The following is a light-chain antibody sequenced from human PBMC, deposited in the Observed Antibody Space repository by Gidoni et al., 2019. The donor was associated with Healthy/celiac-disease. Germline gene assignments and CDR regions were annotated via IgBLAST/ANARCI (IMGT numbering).Light chain of an antibody. CDR1: QSVSSSY. CDR3: QQYGSPIT. CDR2: GAS. J-gene: IGKJ3*01. Sequence: IVLTQSPGTLSLSPGERATLSCRASQSVSSSYLAWYQQKPGQAPRLLIYGASSRATGIPDRFSGSGSGTDFTLTISRLEPEDFAVYYWQQYGSPITFGPGTKVDIK. V-gene: IGKV3-20*01.